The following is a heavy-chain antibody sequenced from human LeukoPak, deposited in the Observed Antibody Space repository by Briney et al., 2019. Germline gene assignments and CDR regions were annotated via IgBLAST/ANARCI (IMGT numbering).Heavy chain of an antibody. CDR3: AREAGASSFRPLDC. V-gene: IGHV4-4*07. Sequence: SETLSLTCTVSGGSISNYYWSWIRQPAGKGLEWIGRISNSGSTNYNLVHKSQVTMSVDTSKNQFSVRLSSVTAADTAMYYCAREAGASSFRPLDCWGQGVLVSVSS. CDR1: GGSISNYY. J-gene: IGHJ4*02. CDR2: ISNSGST. D-gene: IGHD1-26*01.